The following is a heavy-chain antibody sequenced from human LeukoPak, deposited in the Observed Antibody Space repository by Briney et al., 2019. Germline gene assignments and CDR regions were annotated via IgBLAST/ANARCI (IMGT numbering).Heavy chain of an antibody. CDR2: IYSGGST. CDR1: GFTVSSNY. V-gene: IGHV3-66*01. D-gene: IGHD6-13*01. Sequence: PGGSLRLSCAASGFTVSSNYMSWVRQAPGKGLEWVSVIYSGGSTYYADSVKGRFTISRDNSKNTLYLQMNSLRAEDTAVYYCARDRSSWAHYYYYGMDVWGQGTTVTVSS. CDR3: ARDRSSWAHYYYYGMDV. J-gene: IGHJ6*02.